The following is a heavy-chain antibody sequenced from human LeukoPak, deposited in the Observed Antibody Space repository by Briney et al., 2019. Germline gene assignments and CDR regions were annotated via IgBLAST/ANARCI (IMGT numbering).Heavy chain of an antibody. J-gene: IGHJ5*02. D-gene: IGHD3-22*01. CDR3: ARAGNYYDSSGYSRGAGWFDP. V-gene: IGHV4-59*01. CDR2: MYYSGNT. Sequence: SETLSLTCTVSGGSLSTYYWSWIRQPPGKGLEWIGDMYYSGNTNYNPSLKSRVTISVDTSKNQFSLKLSSVTAADTAVYYCARAGNYYDSSGYSRGAGWFDPWGQGTLVTASS. CDR1: GGSLSTYY.